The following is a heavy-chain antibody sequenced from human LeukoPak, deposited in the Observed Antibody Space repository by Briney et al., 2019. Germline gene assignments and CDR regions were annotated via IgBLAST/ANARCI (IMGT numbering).Heavy chain of an antibody. V-gene: IGHV4-59*02. D-gene: IGHD5-24*01. CDR3: ARKDGDG. CDR2: IYNSGST. CDR1: GVSVSSYH. Sequence: SETLSLTCTVSGVSVSSYHWTWIRQPPGEGLEWIGHIYNSGSTNYNPSLRGRVTISLDTSKNQVSLKLSSVTAADTAMYYCARKDGDGWGQGTLVTVSS. J-gene: IGHJ4*02.